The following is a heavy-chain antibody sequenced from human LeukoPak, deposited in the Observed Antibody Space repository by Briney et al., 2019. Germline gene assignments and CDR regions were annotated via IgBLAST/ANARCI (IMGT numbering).Heavy chain of an antibody. J-gene: IGHJ4*02. CDR2: ISSGSSYI. CDR1: GFTFSSYS. CDR3: ASDRRLGIDC. V-gene: IGHV3-21*01. Sequence: NPGGSLRLSCAASGFTFSSYSMNWVRQAPGKGLEWVSSISSGSSYIYYADSVKGRFTIPRDNAKNSLYLQMNSLRAEDTAVYYCASDRRLGIDCWGQGTLVTVSS. D-gene: IGHD7-27*01.